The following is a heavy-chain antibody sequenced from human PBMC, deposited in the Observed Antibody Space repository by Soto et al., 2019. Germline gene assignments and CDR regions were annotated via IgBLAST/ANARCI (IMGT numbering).Heavy chain of an antibody. V-gene: IGHV1-46*01. CDR2: INPNGGIT. J-gene: IGHJ4*02. Sequence: ASVKVSCKASGYTFTHYYIHWVRQAPGQGLEWMGIINPNGGITTYAQKFRAGFSMTRDTSTSTVYLELSSLRSEDSAVYYCATSVNSAMACEYWGQGNMVTVSS. CDR3: ATSVNSAMACEY. CDR1: GYTFTHYY. D-gene: IGHD5-18*01.